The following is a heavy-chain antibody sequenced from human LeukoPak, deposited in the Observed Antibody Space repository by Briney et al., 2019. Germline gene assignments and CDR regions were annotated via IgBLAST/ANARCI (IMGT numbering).Heavy chain of an antibody. J-gene: IGHJ4*02. V-gene: IGHV4-4*07. CDR3: ARGFGYRHPGRPHFAY. CDR2: IYTSGST. CDR1: GGSISSYH. Sequence: SETLSLTCTVSGGSISSYHWSWIRQPAGKGLEWIGRIYTSGSTNYNPSLKSRVTMSVDTSKNPFSLKLSSVTAADTAVYYCARGFGYRHPGRPHFAYWGQPTLVTVCS. D-gene: IGHD5-12*01.